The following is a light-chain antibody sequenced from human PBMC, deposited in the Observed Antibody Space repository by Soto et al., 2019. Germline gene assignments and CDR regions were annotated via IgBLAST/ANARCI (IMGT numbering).Light chain of an antibody. V-gene: IGKV3-15*01. CDR1: QSVTSH. CDR3: QQYNSRPT. Sequence: RVWTQSPATLSVSPGESATLSCRASQSVTSHLAWYQQKPGQAPRLLIFGASTRATGIPARFGGSGSGTDFTLTISSLQSEDFAVYYCQQYNSRPTFGQGTKVDIK. J-gene: IGKJ2*01. CDR2: GAS.